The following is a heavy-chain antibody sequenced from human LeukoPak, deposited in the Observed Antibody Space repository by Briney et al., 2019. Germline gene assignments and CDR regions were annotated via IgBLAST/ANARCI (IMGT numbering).Heavy chain of an antibody. CDR3: ARGAVIWFGKAYGMDV. CDR2: INPSGGST. CDR1: GYTFTSYY. D-gene: IGHD3-10*01. J-gene: IGHJ6*02. Sequence: GASVKVSCTASGYTFTSYYMHWVRQAPGQGLEWMGIINPSGGSTSYAQKFQGRVTMTRDTSTSTVYMELSSLRSEDTAVYYCARGAVIWFGKAYGMDVWGQGTTVTVSS. V-gene: IGHV1-46*01.